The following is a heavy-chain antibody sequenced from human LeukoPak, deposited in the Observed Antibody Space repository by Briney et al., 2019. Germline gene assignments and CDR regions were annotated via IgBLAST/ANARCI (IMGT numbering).Heavy chain of an antibody. CDR2: INTNTGNP. CDR1: GYTFTSYA. CDR3: AREPLYCSSTSCYPKEHFDY. Sequence: GASVTVSCTASGYTFTSYAMNWVRQAPGQGLEWMGWINTNTGNPTYAQGFTGRFVFSLDTSVSTAYLQISSLKAEDTAVYYCAREPLYCSSTSCYPKEHFDYWGQGTLVTVSS. J-gene: IGHJ4*02. D-gene: IGHD2-2*01. V-gene: IGHV7-4-1*02.